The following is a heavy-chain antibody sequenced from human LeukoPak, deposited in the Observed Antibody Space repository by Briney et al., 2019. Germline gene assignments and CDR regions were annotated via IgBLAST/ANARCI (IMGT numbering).Heavy chain of an antibody. Sequence: SVKVSCKASGYTFTSYGISWVRQAPGQGLEWMGGIIPIFGTANYAQKFQGRVTITADESTSTAYMELSSLRSEDTAVYYCARGGAMDYDILTGYYLDYWGQGTLVTVSS. CDR3: ARGGAMDYDILTGYYLDY. CDR1: GYTFTSYG. CDR2: IIPIFGTA. J-gene: IGHJ4*02. V-gene: IGHV1-69*13. D-gene: IGHD3-9*01.